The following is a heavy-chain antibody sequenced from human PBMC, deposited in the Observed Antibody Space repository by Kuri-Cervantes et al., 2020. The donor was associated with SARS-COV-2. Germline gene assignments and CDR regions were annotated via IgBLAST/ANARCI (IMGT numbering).Heavy chain of an antibody. CDR1: GYTFTSYG. CDR2: ISAYNGNT. V-gene: IGHV1-18*01. J-gene: IGHJ5*02. D-gene: IGHD4-17*01. Sequence: ASVKVSCKASGYTFTSYGISWVRQAPGQGLEWMGWISAYNGNTNYAQKLQGRVTMTTDTSTSTAYMELRSLRAEDTAVYYCAKEYGDYYWFDPWGQGTLVTVSS. CDR3: AKEYGDYYWFDP.